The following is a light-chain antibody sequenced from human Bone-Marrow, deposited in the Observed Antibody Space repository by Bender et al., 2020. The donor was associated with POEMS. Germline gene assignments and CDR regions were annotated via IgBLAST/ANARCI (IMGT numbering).Light chain of an antibody. CDR3: SSYAGSNTLV. J-gene: IGLJ2*01. V-gene: IGLV2-23*02. CDR2: EVS. Sequence: QSALTQPASVSGSPGQSITISCTGTDSDVGSYNLVSWYQHHPGKAPQLILYEVSKWPSGVSNRFSGSKSGSTASLTISGLQADDEADYYCSSYAGSNTLVFGGGTKLTVL. CDR1: DSDVGSYNL.